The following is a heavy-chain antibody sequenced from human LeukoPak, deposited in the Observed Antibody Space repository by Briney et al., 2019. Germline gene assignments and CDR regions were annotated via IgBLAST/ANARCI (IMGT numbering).Heavy chain of an antibody. CDR1: GSSFTSYW. CDR3: ARRPRFGSGSYLYYFDY. Sequence: GEPLKISCQGSGSSFTSYWIGWVRRLPGKGLEWMGIISPGDSDTSYSPSFQGQVTISADKSISTAYLQWSSLRASDTAMYYCARRPRFGSGSYLYYFDYWGQGTLVTVSS. D-gene: IGHD3-10*01. J-gene: IGHJ4*02. V-gene: IGHV5-51*01. CDR2: ISPGDSDT.